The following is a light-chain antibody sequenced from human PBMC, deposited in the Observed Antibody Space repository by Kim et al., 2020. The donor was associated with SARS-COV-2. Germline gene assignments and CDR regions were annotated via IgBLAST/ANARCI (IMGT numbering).Light chain of an antibody. CDR2: SNT. V-gene: IGLV1-40*01. CDR3: QSYDTVLKNWV. CDR1: SSTIGIGYG. J-gene: IGLJ3*02. Sequence: QSVLTQPPSVSGAPGQRVTISCTGSSSTIGIGYGEVHWYQYLPGTPPKLLIYSNTNRPSGVPDRFSGSKSGASASLSITGLQAEDEADYYCQSYDTVLKNWVFGGGTQLTVL.